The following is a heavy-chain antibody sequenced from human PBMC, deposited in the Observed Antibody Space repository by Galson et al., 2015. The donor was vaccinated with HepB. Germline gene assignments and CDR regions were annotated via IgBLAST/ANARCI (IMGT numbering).Heavy chain of an antibody. CDR3: AREDCSSTSCYKNFDY. V-gene: IGHV1-2*02. CDR1: GGTFSSYA. Sequence: SVKVSCKASGGTFSSYAISWVRQAPGQGLEWMGWINPDSGGTNYAQKFQGRVTMTRDTSISTAYMELSRLRSDDTAVYYCAREDCSSTSCYKNFDYWGQGTLVTVSS. D-gene: IGHD2-2*01. CDR2: INPDSGGT. J-gene: IGHJ4*02.